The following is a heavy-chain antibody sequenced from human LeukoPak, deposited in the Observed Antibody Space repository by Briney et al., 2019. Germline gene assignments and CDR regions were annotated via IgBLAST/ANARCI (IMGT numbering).Heavy chain of an antibody. D-gene: IGHD2-2*01. CDR3: ARGYCSSTSCLLFDY. J-gene: IGHJ4*02. CDR1: GFTFSSYS. Sequence: GGSLRLSCAASGFTFSSYSMKWVRQAPGKGLEWVSSISSSSSYIYYADSVKGRFTISRDNAKNSLYLQMNSLRAEDTAVYYCARGYCSSTSCLLFDYWGQGTLVTVSS. V-gene: IGHV3-21*01. CDR2: ISSSSSYI.